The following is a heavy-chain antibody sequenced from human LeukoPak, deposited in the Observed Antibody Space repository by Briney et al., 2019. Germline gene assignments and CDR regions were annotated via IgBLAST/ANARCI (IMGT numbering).Heavy chain of an antibody. D-gene: IGHD3-22*01. CDR1: GFTFSGSV. J-gene: IGHJ4*02. V-gene: IGHV3-30*03. Sequence: PGGSLRLSCAASGFTFSGSVMHWVRQAPGKGLEWLAVILYDGSMQYYAESMKGRLTISRDNSRNTVYMQMSSLRTEDTAVYYCARDPRGPTTYDSSARDSLDYWGQGTLVTVSS. CDR2: ILYDGSMQ. CDR3: ARDPRGPTTYDSSARDSLDY.